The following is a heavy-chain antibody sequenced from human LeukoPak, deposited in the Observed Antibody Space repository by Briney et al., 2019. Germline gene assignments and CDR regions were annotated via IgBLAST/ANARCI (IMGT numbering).Heavy chain of an antibody. D-gene: IGHD4-23*01. CDR2: IYYSGST. Sequence: SETLSLTCTVSGGSISSGDYYWSWIRQPPGKGLEWIGYIYYSGSTYYNPSLKSRVTISVDTSKNQFSLKLSSVTAADTAVYYCARETTVVTGSDYWGQGTLVTVSS. CDR1: GGSISSGDYY. CDR3: ARETTVVTGSDY. V-gene: IGHV4-30-4*08. J-gene: IGHJ4*02.